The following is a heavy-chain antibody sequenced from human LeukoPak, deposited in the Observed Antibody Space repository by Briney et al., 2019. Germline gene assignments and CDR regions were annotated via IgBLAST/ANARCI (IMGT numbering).Heavy chain of an antibody. CDR2: ISYDGSNK. CDR1: GFTFSSYG. CDR3: AKDGGYDFGYSGYAVWAAYYYGMDV. J-gene: IGHJ6*02. D-gene: IGHD5-12*01. V-gene: IGHV3-30*18. Sequence: KPGGSLRLSCAASGFTFSSYGVHWVRQAPGKGLEWVAVISYDGSNKYYADSVKGRFTISRDNSKNTLYLQMNSLRAEDTAVYYCAKDGGYDFGYSGYAVWAAYYYGMDVWGQGTTVTVSS.